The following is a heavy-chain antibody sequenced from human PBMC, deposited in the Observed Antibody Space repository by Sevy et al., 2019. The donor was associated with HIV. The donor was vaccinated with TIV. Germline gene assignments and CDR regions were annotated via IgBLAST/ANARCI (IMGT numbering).Heavy chain of an antibody. V-gene: IGHV1-8*01. CDR3: ARGRSRYDSSGYYLPQDFDY. CDR2: MNPNSGNI. J-gene: IGHJ4*02. Sequence: ASVKVSCKASGYTFTCYDINWVRQATGQGLEWMGWMNPNSGNIGYAQRFQGRVTMTRNTSISTAYMELSSLRSEDTAVYYCARGRSRYDSSGYYLPQDFDYWGQGTLVTVSS. D-gene: IGHD3-22*01. CDR1: GYTFTCYD.